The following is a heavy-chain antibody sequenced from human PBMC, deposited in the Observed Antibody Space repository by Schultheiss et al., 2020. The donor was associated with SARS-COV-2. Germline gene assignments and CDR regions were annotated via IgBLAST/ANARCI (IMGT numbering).Heavy chain of an antibody. Sequence: ASVKVSCKASGYTFTSYDINWVRQATGQGLEWMGWMNPNSGNTGYAQKFQGRVTMTRNTFISTAYMELSSLRSEDTAVYYCARGNYIWGSYRYTWYNWFDPWGQGTLVTVSS. V-gene: IGHV1-8*01. CDR3: ARGNYIWGSYRYTWYNWFDP. CDR2: MNPNSGNT. CDR1: GYTFTSYD. D-gene: IGHD3-16*02. J-gene: IGHJ5*02.